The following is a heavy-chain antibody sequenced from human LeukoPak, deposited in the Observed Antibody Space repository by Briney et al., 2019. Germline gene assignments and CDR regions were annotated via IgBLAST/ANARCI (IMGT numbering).Heavy chain of an antibody. J-gene: IGHJ4*02. CDR1: GFTLSTFE. Sequence: GGSLRLSCAASGFTLSTFEMNWVRQAPGKGLEWVSYITNSGNTVYYADSVKGRFTISRDNAQNLLFLQMNRLRVEDTAVYYCARSNYYEELFDYWGQGTLVTVSS. CDR3: ARSNYYEELFDY. V-gene: IGHV3-48*03. D-gene: IGHD3-22*01. CDR2: ITNSGNTV.